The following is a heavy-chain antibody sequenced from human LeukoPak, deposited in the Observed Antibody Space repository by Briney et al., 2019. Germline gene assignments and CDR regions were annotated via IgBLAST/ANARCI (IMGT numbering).Heavy chain of an antibody. CDR2: IDTDVSAT. J-gene: IGHJ4*02. V-gene: IGHV3-74*01. Sequence: GGSLRLSCAASGFAVSMYWMHWVRQAPGKGLVWVSRIDTDVSATDYADSVKGRFTISRDNAKNTLYLQMNSLRAEDTAVYYCARGLQGIDYWGQGTLVTVSS. CDR3: ARGLQGIDY. CDR1: GFAVSMYW. D-gene: IGHD4-11*01.